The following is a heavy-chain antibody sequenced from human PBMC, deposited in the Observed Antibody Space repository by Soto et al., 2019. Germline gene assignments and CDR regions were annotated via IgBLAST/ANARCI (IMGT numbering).Heavy chain of an antibody. V-gene: IGHV3-23*01. J-gene: IGHJ4*02. CDR3: AKNSLFPLASPTVTTAFNYFDY. D-gene: IGHD4-4*01. CDR1: GFTFSSYA. Sequence: PGGSLRLSCAASGFTFSSYAMSWVRQAPGKGLEWVSAISGSGGSTYYADSVKGRFTISRDNSKNTLYLQMNSLRAEDTAVYYCAKNSLFPLASPTVTTAFNYFDYWGQGTLVTVSS. CDR2: ISGSGGST.